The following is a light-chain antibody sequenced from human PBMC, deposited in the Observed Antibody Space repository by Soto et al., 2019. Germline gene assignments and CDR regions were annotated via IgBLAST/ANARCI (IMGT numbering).Light chain of an antibody. CDR3: QSYDSSLRAFYV. J-gene: IGLJ1*01. Sequence: QSALTQPPSVSGAPGQRVTISCTGSSSNIGAGYDVHWYQQLPGTAPKLLIYGNSSRPSGVPDRFSGSKSGTSASLAITGLQAEDEADYYCQSYDSSLRAFYVFGTGTKVTVL. CDR2: GNS. CDR1: SSNIGAGYD. V-gene: IGLV1-40*01.